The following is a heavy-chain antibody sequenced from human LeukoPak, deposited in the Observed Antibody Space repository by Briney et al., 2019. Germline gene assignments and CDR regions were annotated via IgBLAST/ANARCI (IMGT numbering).Heavy chain of an antibody. CDR2: IDWDDDK. CDR1: GFSLITSGMC. Sequence: SGPALVKPTQTLTLTCTFSGFSLITSGMCVSWIRQPPGKALEWLARIDWDDDKYYSTSLKTRLTISKDPFKNQVVLTMTNMDPVDTATYYCARTYDSIQPEFDSWGQGTLVTVSS. J-gene: IGHJ4*02. V-gene: IGHV2-70*11. CDR3: ARTYDSIQPEFDS. D-gene: IGHD3-22*01.